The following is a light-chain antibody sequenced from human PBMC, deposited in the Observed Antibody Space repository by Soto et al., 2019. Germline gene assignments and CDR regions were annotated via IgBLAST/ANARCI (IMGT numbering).Light chain of an antibody. CDR3: SSYTSSSTGV. J-gene: IGLJ3*02. CDR1: SSDVVGYKF. CDR2: GVS. V-gene: IGLV2-14*01. Sequence: QSALTQPASVSGSPGQSITISCTGTSSDVVGYKFVSWYQQHPGKAPKLMIYGVSNRPSGVSDRFSGSKSGNMASLTISGLQAEDEADYYCSSYTSSSTGVFGGGTKLTVL.